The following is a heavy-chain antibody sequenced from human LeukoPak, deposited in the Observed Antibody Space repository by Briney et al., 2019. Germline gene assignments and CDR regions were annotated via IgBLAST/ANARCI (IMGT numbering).Heavy chain of an antibody. V-gene: IGHV3-64*01. J-gene: IGHJ4*02. D-gene: IGHD2/OR15-2a*01. Sequence: PGGSLRLSCAASGFTFSLYAMHWVRQAPGKELEYVSAITSNGHSAYYANSVEGRFTISRDNSKNTLYLQMGSLRAEDMAVYYCARGRLASTTSTTYDYWGQGTLVTVSS. CDR1: GFTFSLYA. CDR3: ARGRLASTTSTTYDY. CDR2: ITSNGHSA.